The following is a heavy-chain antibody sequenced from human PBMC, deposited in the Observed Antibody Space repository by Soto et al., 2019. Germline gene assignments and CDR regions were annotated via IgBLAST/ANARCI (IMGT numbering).Heavy chain of an antibody. D-gene: IGHD1-7*01. CDR3: ARDNWNSY. J-gene: IGHJ4*01. CDR2: IHNDGSTT. CDR1: GFTFSSYW. Sequence: EVQLVESGGGLVKPGGSVRLSCAASGFTFSSYWMHWVRQAPGKGLMWVSRIHNDGSTTRYADSVKGRFIISRDNAKNKLYLQMSSLRVEDTAVYYCARDNWNSYWGQGTLVTVSS. V-gene: IGHV3-74*01.